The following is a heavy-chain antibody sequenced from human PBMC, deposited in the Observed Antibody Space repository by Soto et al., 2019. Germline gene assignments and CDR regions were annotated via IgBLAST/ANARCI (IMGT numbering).Heavy chain of an antibody. CDR2: IIPIFGTA. CDR3: ARDYLIAARICYYNGYGMDV. Sequence: SVKVSCKASGGTFSSYAISWVRQPPGQGLEWMGGIIPIFGTANYAQKFEGRVTITADKSTSTAYMELSSLRSEDTAVYYCARDYLIAARICYYNGYGMDVWGQGTTAT. V-gene: IGHV1-69*06. D-gene: IGHD6-6*01. J-gene: IGHJ6*02. CDR1: GGTFSSYA.